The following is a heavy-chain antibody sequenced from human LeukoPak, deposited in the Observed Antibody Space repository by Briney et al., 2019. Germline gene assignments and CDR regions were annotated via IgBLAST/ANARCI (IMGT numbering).Heavy chain of an antibody. CDR2: IDYSGST. Sequence: PSETLSLTCTVSGGSISSSSYYWGWIRQPPGKGLEWIGSIDYSGSTYYSPSLKSPVTISIDTSKNQFSLKLNSVTAADTAVYYCASQTTVTTVFDYYYYYMDVWGKGTTVTVSS. J-gene: IGHJ6*03. CDR1: GGSISSSSYY. D-gene: IGHD4-17*01. V-gene: IGHV4-39*01. CDR3: ASQTTVTTVFDYYYYYMDV.